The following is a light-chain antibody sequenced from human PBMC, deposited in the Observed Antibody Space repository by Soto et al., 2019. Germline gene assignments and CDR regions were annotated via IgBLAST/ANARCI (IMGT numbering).Light chain of an antibody. CDR1: QSISSY. CDR2: AAS. V-gene: IGKV1-39*01. CDR3: QQSYSTPNT. Sequence: IHMTQSPSSLSASVGYSVTITCRASQSISSYLNWYQQKQGKAPKLLIYAASSLQSGVPSRFSGSGYGTDFTLTISSLQTEDFATYYCQQSYSTPNTFGQGTKVDIK. J-gene: IGKJ1*01.